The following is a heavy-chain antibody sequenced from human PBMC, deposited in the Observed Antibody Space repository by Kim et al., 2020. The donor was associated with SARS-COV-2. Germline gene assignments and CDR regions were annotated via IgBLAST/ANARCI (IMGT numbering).Heavy chain of an antibody. CDR3: ARDRRVTMVRGVDSYYYYGMDV. Sequence: ASVKVSCKASGYTFTSYGISWVRQAPGQGLEWMGWISAYNGNTNYAQKLQGRVTMTTDTSTSTAYMELRSLRSDDTAVYYCARDRRVTMVRGVDSYYYYGMDVWGQGTTVTVSS. V-gene: IGHV1-18*04. J-gene: IGHJ6*02. CDR1: GYTFTSYG. CDR2: ISAYNGNT. D-gene: IGHD3-10*01.